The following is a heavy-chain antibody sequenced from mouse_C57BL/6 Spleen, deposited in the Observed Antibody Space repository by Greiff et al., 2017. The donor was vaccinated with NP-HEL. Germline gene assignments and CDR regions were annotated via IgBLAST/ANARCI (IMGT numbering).Heavy chain of an antibody. CDR3: ARRYGSRHPYWYFDV. CDR1: GYSFTSYY. CDR2: IYPGSGNT. V-gene: IGHV1-66*01. Sequence: QVQLQQSGPELVKPGASVKISCKASGYSFTSYYIHWVKQRPGQGLEWIGWIYPGSGNTKYTEKFKGKATMTADTSSSTAYMQLSSLTSEDSAVYYCARRYGSRHPYWYFDVWGTGTTVTVSS. J-gene: IGHJ1*03. D-gene: IGHD1-1*01.